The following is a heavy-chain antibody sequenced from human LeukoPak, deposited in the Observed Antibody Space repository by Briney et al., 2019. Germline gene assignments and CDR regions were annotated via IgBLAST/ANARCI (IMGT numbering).Heavy chain of an antibody. V-gene: IGHV3-21*01. CDR3: AKDSFIVGATHFDY. J-gene: IGHJ4*02. CDR1: GFTFSTYN. CDR2: ITSSSSYA. D-gene: IGHD1-26*01. Sequence: GGSLRLSCEASGFTFSTYNMNWVRQAPGKRLEWVSSITSSSSYAFYADSVKGRFTISRDNSKNTFYLQMNSLRAEDTAVYYCAKDSFIVGATHFDYWGQGTLVTVSS.